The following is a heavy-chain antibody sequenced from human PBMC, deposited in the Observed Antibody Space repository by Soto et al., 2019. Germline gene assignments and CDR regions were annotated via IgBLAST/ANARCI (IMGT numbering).Heavy chain of an antibody. CDR1: GFTFNTYA. CDR3: VKDHTLSGSSCRGFES. J-gene: IGHJ4*02. CDR2: IGGNGVDT. Sequence: EVHLLESGGGLVQPGGSLRLSCAASGFTFNTYAMSWVRQAPGKGLEWVSAIGGNGVDTFYAASVKGRFTVSRDNSRNPLYVQMNNLRADDTALYYCVKDHTLSGSSCRGFESWGQRTLVTVSS. V-gene: IGHV3-23*01. D-gene: IGHD2-15*01.